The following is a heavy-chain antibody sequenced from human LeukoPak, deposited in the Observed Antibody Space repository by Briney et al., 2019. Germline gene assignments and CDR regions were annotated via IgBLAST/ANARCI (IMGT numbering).Heavy chain of an antibody. CDR3: ARVRGYDYDSSGYNGLNY. Sequence: ASVKVSCKASAYTFTGYYIHWVRQAPGQGLEWMGWINPNSGGTNYAQNFQGRVTMTRDMSITTAYMELGRLRSDDTAVYYCARVRGYDYDSSGYNGLNYWGQGTLVTVSS. CDR1: AYTFTGYY. J-gene: IGHJ4*02. V-gene: IGHV1-2*02. D-gene: IGHD3-22*01. CDR2: INPNSGGT.